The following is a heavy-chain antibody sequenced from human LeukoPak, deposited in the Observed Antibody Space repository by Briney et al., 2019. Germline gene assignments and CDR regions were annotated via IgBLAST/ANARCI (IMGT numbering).Heavy chain of an antibody. D-gene: IGHD3-22*01. J-gene: IGHJ4*02. CDR2: IKSKTDGGTT. V-gene: IGHV3-15*01. CDR1: GFTFSNAW. Sequence: PGGSLRLSCAASGFTFSNAWMSWVRQAPGKGLEWVGRIKSKTDGGTTDYAAPVKGRFTISRDDSKNTLYLQMNSLKTEDTAAYYCTTERHYYDSSGYYYFAYWGQGTLVTVSS. CDR3: TTERHYYDSSGYYYFAY.